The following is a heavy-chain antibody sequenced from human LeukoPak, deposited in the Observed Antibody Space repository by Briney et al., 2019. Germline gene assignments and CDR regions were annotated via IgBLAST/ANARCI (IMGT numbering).Heavy chain of an antibody. Sequence: ASVKVSCKASGGTFSSYAISWVRQAPGQGLEWMGWISAYNGNTNYAQKFQGRVTMTTDTSTTTAYLELKSLISGDTAVYYCARMGLVVTHPLDFWGQGTLVTVSS. V-gene: IGHV1-18*01. CDR3: ARMGLVVTHPLDF. CDR1: GGTFSSYA. CDR2: ISAYNGNT. J-gene: IGHJ4*02. D-gene: IGHD2-15*01.